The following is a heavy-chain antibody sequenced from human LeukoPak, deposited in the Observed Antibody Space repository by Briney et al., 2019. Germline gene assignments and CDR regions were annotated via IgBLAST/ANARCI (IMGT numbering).Heavy chain of an antibody. Sequence: PGGSLRLSCAASGFTFSSYSMNWVRQAPGKGLEWVSYISSSSTIYYADSVKGRFTISRDNAKNSLYLQMNSLRAEDTAVYYCAKNAYYFDYWGQGTLVTVSS. V-gene: IGHV3-48*04. CDR2: ISSSSTI. J-gene: IGHJ4*02. CDR3: AKNAYYFDY. CDR1: GFTFSSYS.